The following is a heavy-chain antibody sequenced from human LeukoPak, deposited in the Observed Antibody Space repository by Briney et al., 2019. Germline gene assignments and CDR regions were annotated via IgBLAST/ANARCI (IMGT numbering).Heavy chain of an antibody. CDR3: ARDEGSSWFLGPHG. J-gene: IGHJ4*02. Sequence: GASVKVSCKASGYTVTSYGICWVRQAPGQGLERMGWISAFNGNTNYAQKLQGRVTMTTDTSTSTAYMEMRSLRSDDTAVYYCARDEGSSWFLGPHGWGQGSLVSVSS. D-gene: IGHD6-13*01. V-gene: IGHV1-18*01. CDR1: GYTVTSYG. CDR2: ISAFNGNT.